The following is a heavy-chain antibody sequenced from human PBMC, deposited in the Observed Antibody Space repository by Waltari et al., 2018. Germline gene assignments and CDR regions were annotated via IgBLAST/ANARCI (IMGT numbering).Heavy chain of an antibody. J-gene: IGHJ5*02. CDR2: INPNTGDT. D-gene: IGHD3-22*01. CDR1: GYTFTGYY. CDR3: ARDWGYYSDTSGYPSNWFGP. V-gene: IGHV1-2*06. Sequence: QVQLVQSGAEVKKPGASVKVSCTASGYTFTGYYFHWVRQAPGQGLEWMGRINPNTGDTTYAQEFQGRVTMTRDTSISTAYMELTSLRSEDTAVYYCARDWGYYSDTSGYPSNWFGPWGQGTLVTVSS.